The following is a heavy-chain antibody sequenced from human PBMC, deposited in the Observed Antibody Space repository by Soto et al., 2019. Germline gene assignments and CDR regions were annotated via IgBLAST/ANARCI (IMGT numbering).Heavy chain of an antibody. D-gene: IGHD3-3*01. CDR2: IYYSGST. CDR1: GGSISSGGYY. CDR3: ARGAGRKNWSGYYYYYYMDV. V-gene: IGHV4-31*03. J-gene: IGHJ6*03. Sequence: SETLSLTCPVSGGSISSGGYYWSWIRQQPGKSLERIGYIYYSGSTYYNPSLRSRVTISVDTSKNQFSLKLSSVTAADTAVYYCARGAGRKNWSGYYYYYYMDVWGKGTTVTVSS.